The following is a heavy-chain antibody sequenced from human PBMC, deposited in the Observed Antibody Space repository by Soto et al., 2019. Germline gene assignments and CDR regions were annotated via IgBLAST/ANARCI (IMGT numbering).Heavy chain of an antibody. Sequence: QVQLQESGPGLVKPSETLSLTCTVSGGSISSYYWSWIRQPPGKGLEWIGYIYYSGSTNYNPSLNSRVTISVDTSKNQFSLKLSSVTAADTAVYYCAGVPLFWGVIVSRPLFFDYWGQGTLVTVSS. CDR3: AGVPLFWGVIVSRPLFFDY. CDR2: IYYSGST. V-gene: IGHV4-59*01. CDR1: GGSISSYY. D-gene: IGHD3-16*02. J-gene: IGHJ4*02.